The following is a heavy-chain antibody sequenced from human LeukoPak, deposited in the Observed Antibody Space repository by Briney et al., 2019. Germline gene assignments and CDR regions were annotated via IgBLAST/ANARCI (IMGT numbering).Heavy chain of an antibody. J-gene: IGHJ6*02. CDR3: ARGLVRWLADYYYYYGMDV. CDR1: GYTYTRYY. D-gene: IGHD6-19*01. V-gene: IGHV1-2*02. Sequence: ASVKVSCKASGYTYTRYYMHWVREAPGQGLEWMGWINPNSGGTNYAQKFQGRVTMTRDTSISTAYMELSRLRSDDTAVYYCARGLVRWLADYYYYYGMDVWGQGTTVTVSS. CDR2: INPNSGGT.